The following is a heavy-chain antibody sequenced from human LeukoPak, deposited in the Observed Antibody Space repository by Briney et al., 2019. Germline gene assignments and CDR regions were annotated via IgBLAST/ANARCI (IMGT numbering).Heavy chain of an antibody. V-gene: IGHV4-34*01. CDR2: INHSGST. CDR3: ARGGRSTAMAQKCYYGMDV. J-gene: IGHJ6*02. CDR1: GGSFSGYY. Sequence: SETLSLTCAVYGGSFSGYYWSWIRQPPGKGLEWIGEINHSGSTNYNPSLKSRVTISVDTSKNQFSLKLSSVTAADTAVYYCARGGRSTAMAQKCYYGMDVWGQGTTVTVSS. D-gene: IGHD5-18*01.